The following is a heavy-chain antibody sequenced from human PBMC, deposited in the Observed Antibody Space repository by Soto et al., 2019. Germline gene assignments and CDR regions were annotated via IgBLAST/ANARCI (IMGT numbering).Heavy chain of an antibody. CDR2: IYHSGST. Sequence: KTSETLSLTCAVSGGSISSSNWWSWVRQPPGKGLEWIGEIYHSGSTNYNPSLKSRVTISVDKSKNQFSLKLSSVTAADTAVYYCASNDFWSGYYPPTAGPRKYYYYGMDVWGQGTTVTVSS. CDR3: ASNDFWSGYYPPTAGPRKYYYYGMDV. CDR1: GGSISSSNW. V-gene: IGHV4-4*02. D-gene: IGHD3-3*01. J-gene: IGHJ6*02.